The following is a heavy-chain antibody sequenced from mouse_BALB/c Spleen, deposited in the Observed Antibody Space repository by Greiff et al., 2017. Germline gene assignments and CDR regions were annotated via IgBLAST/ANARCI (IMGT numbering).Heavy chain of an antibody. CDR2: INPSSGYT. CDR3: ARSLATADFDY. CDR1: GYTFTSYT. J-gene: IGHJ2*01. Sequence: QVQLKESGAELARPGASVKMSCKASGYTFTSYTMHWVKQRPGQGLEWIGYINPSSGYTNYNQKFKDKATLTADKSSSTAYMQLSSLTSEDSAVYYCARSLATADFDYWGQGTTLTVSS. V-gene: IGHV1-4*01. D-gene: IGHD1-1*01.